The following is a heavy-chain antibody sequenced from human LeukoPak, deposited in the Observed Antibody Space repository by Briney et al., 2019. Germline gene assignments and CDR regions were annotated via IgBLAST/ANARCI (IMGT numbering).Heavy chain of an antibody. CDR1: GGSFSGYY. Sequence: PSETLSLTCAVYGGSFSGYYWSWIRQPPGKGLEWIGEINHSGSTNYNPSLKSRVTISVDTSKNQFSLKLSSVTAADTAVYYCAREVYCSGGSCYSNAFDIWGQGTMVTVSS. D-gene: IGHD2-15*01. J-gene: IGHJ3*02. CDR3: AREVYCSGGSCYSNAFDI. V-gene: IGHV4-34*01. CDR2: INHSGST.